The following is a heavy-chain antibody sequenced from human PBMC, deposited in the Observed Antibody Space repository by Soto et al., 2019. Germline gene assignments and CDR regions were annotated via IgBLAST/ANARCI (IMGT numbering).Heavy chain of an antibody. CDR1: GFTFSSYS. CDR3: ARDPGEATDYGDYVFYYYGMDV. J-gene: IGHJ6*02. V-gene: IGHV3-21*01. CDR2: ISSSSSYI. D-gene: IGHD4-17*01. Sequence: PGGSLSLSCAASGFTFSSYSMNWVRQAPGKGLEWVSSISSSSSYIYYADSVKGRFTISRDNSKNTLYLQMNSLRAEDTAVYYCARDPGEATDYGDYVFYYYGMDVWGQGTTVTVSS.